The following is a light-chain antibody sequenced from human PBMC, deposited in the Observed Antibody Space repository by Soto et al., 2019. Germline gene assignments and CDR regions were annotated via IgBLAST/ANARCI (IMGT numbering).Light chain of an antibody. CDR2: TAS. CDR3: QEYKNAPLT. J-gene: IGKJ4*01. V-gene: IGKV1-27*01. Sequence: DIQMTQSPSSLSASVGDRVTITCRASQGISNYLAWYQQKPGKVPKLLIYTASTLQSGVPSRFSGSGSGTDFSLIISSLQPEDVATYYCQEYKNAPLTFGGGTKVEI. CDR1: QGISNY.